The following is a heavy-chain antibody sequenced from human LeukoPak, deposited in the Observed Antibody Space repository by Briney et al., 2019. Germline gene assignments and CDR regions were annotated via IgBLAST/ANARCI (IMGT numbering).Heavy chain of an antibody. CDR2: TSYNGNT. V-gene: IGHV1-18*04. D-gene: IGHD6-19*01. Sequence: ASVKVSCKASGYTLSNYGISWMRQAPGLGLEWMGWTSYNGNTNYAQKFQDRVTMTTDASTTTAYMELRSLESDDTAVYYCARHSGSGWQALGYWGQGTLVTVSS. J-gene: IGHJ4*02. CDR3: ARHSGSGWQALGY. CDR1: GYTLSNYG.